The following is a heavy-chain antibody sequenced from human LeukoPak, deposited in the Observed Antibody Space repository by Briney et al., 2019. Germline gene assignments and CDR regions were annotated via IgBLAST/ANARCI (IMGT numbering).Heavy chain of an antibody. CDR1: GFTFSSYG. Sequence: GGSLRLSCAASGFTFSSYGMNWVRQAPGKGLEYVSAISSNGGSTYYANSVKGRFTISRDNSKNTLYLQMGSLRAEDMAVYYCARVREDGMESRFDYWGQGTLVTVSS. D-gene: IGHD1-1*01. J-gene: IGHJ4*02. CDR2: ISSNGGST. CDR3: ARVREDGMESRFDY. V-gene: IGHV3-64*01.